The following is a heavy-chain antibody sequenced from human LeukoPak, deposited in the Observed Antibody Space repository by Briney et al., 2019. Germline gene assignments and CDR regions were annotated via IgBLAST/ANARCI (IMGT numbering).Heavy chain of an antibody. Sequence: GASVKVSCKASGYTFTSYDINWVRQATGQGLEWMGWMNPNSGNTGYAQKFQGRVTMTRNTSISTAYMELSSLRSEDTAVYYCARGLRLVEQLVPSIRNWYFDLWGRGTLVTVSS. CDR1: GYTFTSYD. CDR2: MNPNSGNT. V-gene: IGHV1-8*01. J-gene: IGHJ2*01. CDR3: ARGLRLVEQLVPSIRNWYFDL. D-gene: IGHD6-6*01.